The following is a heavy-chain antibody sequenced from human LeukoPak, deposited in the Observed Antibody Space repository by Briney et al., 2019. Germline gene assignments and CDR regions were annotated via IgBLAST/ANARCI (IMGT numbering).Heavy chain of an antibody. V-gene: IGHV3-33*01. Sequence: PGGSLRLSCAASGFTFSSYGMHWVRQAPGKGLEWVAVIWYGGSNKYYADSVKGRFTISRDNSKNTLYLQMNSLRAEDTAVYYCARDRQWLAFDYWGQGTLVTVSS. CDR3: ARDRQWLAFDY. CDR2: IWYGGSNK. D-gene: IGHD6-19*01. J-gene: IGHJ4*02. CDR1: GFTFSSYG.